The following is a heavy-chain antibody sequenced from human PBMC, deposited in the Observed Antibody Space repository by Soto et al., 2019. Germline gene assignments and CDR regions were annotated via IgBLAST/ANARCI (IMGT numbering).Heavy chain of an antibody. Sequence: EVQLVESGGGLVQPGGSLRLSCAASGFSLSDYWIHWVRQAPGKGLVWLSRIKGGGSETDYADSVRGRFTISRDNAKNTVYLQLNSLRVEDTAVYYCARDYHGSGNPWGQGTPVTVSS. V-gene: IGHV3-74*01. CDR1: GFSLSDYW. CDR3: ARDYHGSGNP. J-gene: IGHJ5*02. D-gene: IGHD3-10*01. CDR2: IKGGGSET.